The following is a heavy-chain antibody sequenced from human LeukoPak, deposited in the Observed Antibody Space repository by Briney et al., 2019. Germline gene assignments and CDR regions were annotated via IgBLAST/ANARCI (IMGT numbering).Heavy chain of an antibody. J-gene: IGHJ4*02. D-gene: IGHD3-3*01. Sequence: ASVKVSCKVSGYTLTELSMHWVRQAPGKGLEWMGGFDPEDGETIYAQKFQGRVTMTRDTSTSTVYMELSSLRSEDTAVYYCARDLPDYDFWSGYYGFDYWGQGTLVTVSS. V-gene: IGHV1-24*01. CDR2: FDPEDGET. CDR3: ARDLPDYDFWSGYYGFDY. CDR1: GYTLTELS.